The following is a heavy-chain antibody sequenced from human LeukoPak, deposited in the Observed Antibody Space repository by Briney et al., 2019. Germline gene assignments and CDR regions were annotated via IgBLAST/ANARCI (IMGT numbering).Heavy chain of an antibody. V-gene: IGHV3-64*01. CDR3: AKDYGYSSSFYYYYYYMDV. D-gene: IGHD6-13*01. CDR2: INSNGGST. Sequence: GGSLRLSCAASGFSFNNYAMYWVRQAPGKGLEYVSGINSNGGSTNYANSVKDRFTISRDNSKNTLYLQMNSLRAEDTAVYYCAKDYGYSSSFYYYYYYMDVWGKGTTVTISS. J-gene: IGHJ6*03. CDR1: GFSFNNYA.